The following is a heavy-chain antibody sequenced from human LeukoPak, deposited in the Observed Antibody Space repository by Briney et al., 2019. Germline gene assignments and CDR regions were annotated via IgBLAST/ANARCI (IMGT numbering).Heavy chain of an antibody. J-gene: IGHJ4*02. D-gene: IGHD6-19*01. CDR3: AKSRPKRYSSGWLHLDY. CDR2: ISTSGGST. Sequence: PGGSLRLSCAASGFTFSSYAMSWVRQAPGKGLEWVSTISTSGGSTYYADSVRGRFTVSRDNSRDTVYLQMNSLIAEDTAVYYCAKSRPKRYSSGWLHLDYWGQGTLVTVSS. V-gene: IGHV3-23*01. CDR1: GFTFSSYA.